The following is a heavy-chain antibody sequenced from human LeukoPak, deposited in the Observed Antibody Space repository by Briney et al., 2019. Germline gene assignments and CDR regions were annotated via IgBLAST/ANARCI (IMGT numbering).Heavy chain of an antibody. CDR1: GYTFTGYY. Sequence: ASVKVSCKASGYTFTGYYMHWVRQAPGQGLEWMGWINPNSGGTNYAQKFQGRVTMTRDTSISTAYMELSRLRSDDTAVYYCARDLPITMVRGDFDHWGQGTLVTVSS. CDR3: ARDLPITMVRGDFDH. CDR2: INPNSGGT. V-gene: IGHV1-2*02. J-gene: IGHJ4*02. D-gene: IGHD3-10*01.